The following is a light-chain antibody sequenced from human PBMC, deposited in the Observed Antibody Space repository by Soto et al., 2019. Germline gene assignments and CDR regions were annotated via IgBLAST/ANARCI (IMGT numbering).Light chain of an antibody. Sequence: EIVMTQSPATLSVSPGERATLSCRASQSVISQLAWYHQRPGQAPRLLIYGASTRARGIPARFGGSGSGTEFTLTISTLQSEDFAVYYCQQYKDWPYTFGQVTKLEIK. CDR1: QSVISQ. CDR3: QQYKDWPYT. J-gene: IGKJ2*01. CDR2: GAS. V-gene: IGKV3-15*01.